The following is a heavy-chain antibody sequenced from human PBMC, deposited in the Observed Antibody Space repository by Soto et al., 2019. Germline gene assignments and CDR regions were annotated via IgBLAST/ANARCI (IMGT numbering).Heavy chain of an antibody. CDR3: ARDGYPKLRYFDWLSNNYYYGMDV. V-gene: IGHV1-2*02. J-gene: IGHJ6*02. CDR2: INPNSGGT. CDR1: GYTFTGYY. Sequence: ASVKVSCKASGYTFTGYYMHWVRQAPGQGLEWMGWINPNSGGTNYAQKFQGRVTMTRDTSISTAYVELSRLRSDDTAVYYCARDGYPKLRYFDWLSNNYYYGMDVWGQGTTVTVSS. D-gene: IGHD3-9*01.